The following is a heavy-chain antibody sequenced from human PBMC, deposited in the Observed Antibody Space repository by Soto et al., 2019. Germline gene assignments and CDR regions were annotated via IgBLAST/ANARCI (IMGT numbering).Heavy chain of an antibody. CDR2: ISAYNGNT. Sequence: ASVKVSCKASGYTFTSYGISWVRQAPGQGLEWMGWISAYNGNTKYAQKVQGRVTMTTDTSTNTAHMELWSLSFDDTAVYYCARDTPPFDPWGQGTRVTVSS. V-gene: IGHV1-18*01. CDR3: ARDTPPFDP. J-gene: IGHJ5*02. CDR1: GYTFTSYG.